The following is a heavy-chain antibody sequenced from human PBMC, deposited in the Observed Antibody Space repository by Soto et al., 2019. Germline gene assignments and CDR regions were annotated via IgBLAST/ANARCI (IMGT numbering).Heavy chain of an antibody. J-gene: IGHJ4*02. V-gene: IGHV4-59*08. CDR3: ARLGGYFQAFDS. CDR1: GGSFSGYY. Sequence: SETLSLTCAVYGGSFSGYYWGWIRQPPGKGLQWIGYIYYTGTTSYNPYLNSRVTISVDTSKNHFSLRLSSVTAADTAIYYCARLGGYFQAFDSWGQGTLVTVSS. CDR2: IYYTGTT. D-gene: IGHD3-22*01.